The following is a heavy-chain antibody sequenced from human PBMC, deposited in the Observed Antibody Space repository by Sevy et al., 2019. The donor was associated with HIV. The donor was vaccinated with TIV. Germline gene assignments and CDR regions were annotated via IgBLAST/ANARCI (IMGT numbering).Heavy chain of an antibody. CDR1: GFTFNTYW. D-gene: IGHD1-1*01. Sequence: GGSLRLSCAASGFTFNTYWMSWVRQSPEKGLEWVANINLDGSEKFYGDSVKGRFTVSRDNTKNLLFLKMNSLRGEDTAMYFCARNNAGGNPWVHWGQGTLVTVSS. CDR3: ARNNAGGNPWVH. CDR2: INLDGSEK. J-gene: IGHJ4*02. V-gene: IGHV3-7*01.